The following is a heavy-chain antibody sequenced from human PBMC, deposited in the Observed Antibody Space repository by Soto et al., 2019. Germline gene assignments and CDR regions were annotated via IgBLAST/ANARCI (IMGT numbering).Heavy chain of an antibody. CDR3: ARGGSVVVPKSGAFDI. CDR1: GFTVSSKY. D-gene: IGHD2-21*01. V-gene: IGHV3-66*01. CDR2: LYSGGGA. Sequence: EVQLVESGGGLVQPGGSLILSCAASGFTVSSKYMSWVRQAPGKGLEWVSVLYSGGGAYYTDSVKGRFTISRDNSKNTLYLQMNSLRVEDTAVYYCARGGSVVVPKSGAFDIWGQGTLVTVSS. J-gene: IGHJ3*02.